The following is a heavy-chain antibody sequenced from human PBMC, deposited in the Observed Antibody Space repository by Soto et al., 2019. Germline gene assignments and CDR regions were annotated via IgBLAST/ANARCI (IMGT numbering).Heavy chain of an antibody. Sequence: QVQLVQSGAEVKKPGASVKVSCKASGYTFIGHYMHWVRQAPGQGLEWMGWINPNSGGTNYAQKFQGRIIMTRDTSISTAYMELSRLRSDDTAVYYCARGVSLTGYYNLYYYYYGMDVWGQGTTVTVSS. J-gene: IGHJ6*02. CDR3: ARGVSLTGYYNLYYYYYGMDV. CDR1: GYTFIGHY. CDR2: INPNSGGT. V-gene: IGHV1-2*02. D-gene: IGHD3-9*01.